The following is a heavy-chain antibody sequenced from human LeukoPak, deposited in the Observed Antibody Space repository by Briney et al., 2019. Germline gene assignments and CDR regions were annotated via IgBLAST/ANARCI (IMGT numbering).Heavy chain of an antibody. CDR2: INEDGREK. CDR3: VSESNSRSWFR. Sequence: HTGGSLRLSCAASGFTFSNAWMAWVRQAPGKGLEWVAKINEDGREKHYVDSVKGRFTVSRDNAKNSLCLLMDSLRAEDTAVYYCVSESNSRSWFRWGQGTLVTVSS. J-gene: IGHJ4*02. CDR1: GFTFSNAW. D-gene: IGHD3-10*01. V-gene: IGHV3-7*01.